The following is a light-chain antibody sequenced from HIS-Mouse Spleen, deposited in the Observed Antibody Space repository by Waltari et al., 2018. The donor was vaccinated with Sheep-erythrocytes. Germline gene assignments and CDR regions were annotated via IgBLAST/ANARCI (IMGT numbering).Light chain of an antibody. V-gene: IGLV3-10*01. CDR3: YSTDSSGNHRV. Sequence: SSELTQPPSVSVSPGQTARITCTGDALPKNYAYWYQQKSGQAPVLVIYEDSKRPSGIPGGFSGSSSGTMATLTISGAQVEDEADYYCYSTDSSGNHRVFGGGTKLTVL. CDR1: ALPKNY. CDR2: EDS. J-gene: IGLJ2*01.